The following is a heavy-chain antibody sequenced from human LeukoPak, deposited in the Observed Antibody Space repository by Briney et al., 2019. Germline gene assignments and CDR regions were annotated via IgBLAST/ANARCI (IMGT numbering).Heavy chain of an antibody. J-gene: IGHJ6*03. D-gene: IGHD2-2*01. V-gene: IGHV1-18*01. CDR1: GYTFTSYG. CDR2: IRAYNGNT. CDR3: ARRSSTPPYYMDV. Sequence: GASVKLSCMASGYTFTSYGISWVRQAPGQGLEWMGCIRAYNGNTNYAQKLQGRVTMTTDTSTSTAYMELRGLRSDDTAVYYCARRSSTPPYYMDVWGKGTTVTVS.